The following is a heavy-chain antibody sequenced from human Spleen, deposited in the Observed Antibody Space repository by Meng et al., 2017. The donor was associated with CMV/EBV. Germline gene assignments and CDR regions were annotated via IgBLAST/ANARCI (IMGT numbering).Heavy chain of an antibody. D-gene: IGHD2-15*01. J-gene: IGHJ4*02. CDR2: ISGSGGST. Sequence: GESLKISCAASGFTFSSYAMSWVRQAPGKGLEWVSAISGSGGSTYYADSVKGRFTISRDNSKNTLYLQMNSLRAEDTAVYYCAKDAGGDIVVVAAATTNFDYWGQGTLVTVSS. CDR1: GFTFSSYA. V-gene: IGHV3-23*01. CDR3: AKDAGGDIVVVAAATTNFDY.